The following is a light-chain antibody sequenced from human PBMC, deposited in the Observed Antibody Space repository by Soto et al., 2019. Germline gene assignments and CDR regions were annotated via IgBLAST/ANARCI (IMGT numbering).Light chain of an antibody. CDR3: SSYAGSNDRWV. J-gene: IGLJ3*02. CDR2: EVS. CDR1: SSDIGAYNY. Sequence: QSALTQPPSASGSPGQSVTISCTGTSSDIGAYNYVSWYQQHPGKAPKLMIHEVSKRPSGVPDRFSGSKSGNTASLTVSGLQAEDEADYYYSSYAGSNDRWVFGGGTQLTVL. V-gene: IGLV2-8*01.